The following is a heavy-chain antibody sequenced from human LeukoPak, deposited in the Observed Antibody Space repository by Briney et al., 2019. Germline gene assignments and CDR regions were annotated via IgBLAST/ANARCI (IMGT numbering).Heavy chain of an antibody. J-gene: IGHJ4*02. Sequence: PGGSLRLSCAASGFTVSSNYMSWVRQAPGKGLEWVSVIYSGGSTYYADSVKGRFTISRDNSKNTLYLQMNSLRAEDTAVYYCARESFWGDSSGYYSHFDYWGQGTLVTVSS. D-gene: IGHD3-22*01. V-gene: IGHV3-66*02. CDR2: IYSGGST. CDR1: GFTVSSNY. CDR3: ARESFWGDSSGYYSHFDY.